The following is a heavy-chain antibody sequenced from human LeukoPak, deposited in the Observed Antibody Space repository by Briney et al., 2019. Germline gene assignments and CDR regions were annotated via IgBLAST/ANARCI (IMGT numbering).Heavy chain of an antibody. V-gene: IGHV4-59*01. Sequence: PSETLFLTCTLSGGSISSYLWSWIRQPPGRGREWVGYIYYSGSTNYNPSLKSRVTISVDTSKNQFSLKLSSVTAADTAVYYCARGSITRGGRWFDPWGQGTLLTVSS. J-gene: IGHJ5*02. CDR1: GGSISSYL. D-gene: IGHD3-16*01. CDR2: IYYSGST. CDR3: ARGSITRGGRWFDP.